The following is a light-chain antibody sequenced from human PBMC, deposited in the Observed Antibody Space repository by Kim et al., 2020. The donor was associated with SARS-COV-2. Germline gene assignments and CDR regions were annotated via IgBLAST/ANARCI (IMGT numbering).Light chain of an antibody. Sequence: IQLTQSPSSLSASVGDRVIITSRASQGISNSLAWYQQKPGKAPNLLIYPTSTLQTGVPSRFSGSGSGTDFTLTISSLQPEDFATYYCQQLDDYPRTFGQGTKVDIK. CDR1: QGISNS. CDR2: PTS. CDR3: QQLDDYPRT. V-gene: IGKV1-9*01. J-gene: IGKJ1*01.